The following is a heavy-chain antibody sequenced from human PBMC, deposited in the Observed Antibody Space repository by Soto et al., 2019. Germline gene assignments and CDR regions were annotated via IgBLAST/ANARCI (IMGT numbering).Heavy chain of an antibody. CDR3: ATLVSRSWYKIWFDT. V-gene: IGHV1-24*01. J-gene: IGHJ5*02. Sequence: SVKVSCKVSGYTLTELSMHWVRQAPGKGLEWMGGFDPEDGETIYAQKFQGRVTMTEDTSTDTAYMELSSLRSEDTAVYYCATLVSRSWYKIWFDTWGQGTLVTVSA. CDR2: FDPEDGET. CDR1: GYTLTELS. D-gene: IGHD6-13*01.